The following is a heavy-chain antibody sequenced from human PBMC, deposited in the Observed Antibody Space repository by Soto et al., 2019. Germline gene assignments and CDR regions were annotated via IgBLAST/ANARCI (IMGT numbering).Heavy chain of an antibody. V-gene: IGHV1-69*13. CDR1: GGTFSSYA. J-gene: IGHJ4*02. D-gene: IGHD1-7*01. CDR2: IIPVLGTP. Sequence: SVKVSCKASGGTFSSYAISWVRQAPGQGLEWMGGIIPVLGTPNYAQKFQGRVTITADESTSTAYMELSSLTSENTAVYYCAAWTGTTSSIDHWGQGTLVTVSS. CDR3: AAWTGTTSSIDH.